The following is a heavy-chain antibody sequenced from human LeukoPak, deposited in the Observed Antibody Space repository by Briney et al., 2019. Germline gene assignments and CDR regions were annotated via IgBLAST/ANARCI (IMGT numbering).Heavy chain of an antibody. D-gene: IGHD6-19*01. CDR2: ISSSSSTI. J-gene: IGHJ4*02. Sequence: GGSLRLSCAASGFTFSSYSMNWVRQAPGKGLEWVSCISSSSSTIYYADSVKGRFTISRDNAKNSLYLQMNSLRAEDTAVYYCARDAPGVAGPDLFDYWGQGTLVTVSS. CDR3: ARDAPGVAGPDLFDY. V-gene: IGHV3-48*01. CDR1: GFTFSSYS.